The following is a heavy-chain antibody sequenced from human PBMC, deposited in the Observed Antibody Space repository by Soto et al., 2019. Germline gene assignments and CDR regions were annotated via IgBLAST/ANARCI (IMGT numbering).Heavy chain of an antibody. V-gene: IGHV5-10-1*01. J-gene: IGHJ5*02. CDR2: IDPSDSYT. CDR3: ARRAQQVVHTWVDP. Sequence: PGESLKISCKGSGYSFTSYWINWVRQMPGKGLEWMGRIDPSDSYTNYNPSFQGHVTISADKSLSTAYLQWSSLKASDTAIYYCARRAQQVVHTWVDPWGQGTLVTVSS. D-gene: IGHD6-13*01. CDR1: GYSFTSYW.